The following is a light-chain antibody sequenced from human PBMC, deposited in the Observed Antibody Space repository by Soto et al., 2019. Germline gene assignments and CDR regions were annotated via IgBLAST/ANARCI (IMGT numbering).Light chain of an antibody. CDR1: QSVSTS. CDR3: QQRSNWPLGT. V-gene: IGKV3-11*01. J-gene: IGKJ1*01. CDR2: DAS. Sequence: EIVLTQSPGTLSLSPGERATLSCRASQSVSTSLAWYQQKPGQPPRLLISDASDRATGIPARFSGGGSGTDFNITISSLEPEDCAVYYCQQRSNWPLGTFGQGTKV.